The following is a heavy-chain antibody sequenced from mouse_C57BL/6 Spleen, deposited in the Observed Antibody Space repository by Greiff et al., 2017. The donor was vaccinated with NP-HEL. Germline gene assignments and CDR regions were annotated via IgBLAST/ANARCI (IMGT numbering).Heavy chain of an antibody. CDR3: ARRAGYAAIDY. V-gene: IGHV5-12*01. J-gene: IGHJ2*01. D-gene: IGHD2-2*01. Sequence: EVKLVESGGGLVQPGGSLKLSCAASGFTFSDYYMYWVRQTPEKRLEWVAYISNGGGSTYYPDTVKGRFTISRDNAKNTLYLQMSRLKSEDTAMYYCARRAGYAAIDYWGQGTTLTVSS. CDR1: GFTFSDYY. CDR2: ISNGGGST.